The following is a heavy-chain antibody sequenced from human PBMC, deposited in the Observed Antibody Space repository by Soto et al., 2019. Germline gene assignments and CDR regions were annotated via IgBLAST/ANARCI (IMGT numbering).Heavy chain of an antibody. CDR1: GYTFTSYD. D-gene: IGHD4-17*01. CDR2: MNPNSGNT. CDR3: ARVADYGDYEGVDAFDI. V-gene: IGHV1-8*01. Sequence: QVQLVQSGAEVKKPGASVKVSCKASGYTFTSYDINWVRQATGQGLEWMGWMNPNSGNTGYAQKFQGRGTMTRNTPIRTAYMELSSLRSEDTAVYYCARVADYGDYEGVDAFDIWGQGTMVTVSS. J-gene: IGHJ3*02.